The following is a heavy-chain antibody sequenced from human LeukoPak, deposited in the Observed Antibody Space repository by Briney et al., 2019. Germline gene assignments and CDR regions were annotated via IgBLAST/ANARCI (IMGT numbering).Heavy chain of an antibody. Sequence: GGSLRLSCAASGFTFSSYWMSWVRQAPGKGLEWVANIKQDGSEKYYVDSVKGRFTISRDNAKNSLYLQMNSLRAEDTAVYYCARGYCSGGSCYLPYYFDYWGQGTLVTVSS. CDR2: IKQDGSEK. CDR1: GFTFSSYW. V-gene: IGHV3-7*01. J-gene: IGHJ4*02. D-gene: IGHD2-15*01. CDR3: ARGYCSGGSCYLPYYFDY.